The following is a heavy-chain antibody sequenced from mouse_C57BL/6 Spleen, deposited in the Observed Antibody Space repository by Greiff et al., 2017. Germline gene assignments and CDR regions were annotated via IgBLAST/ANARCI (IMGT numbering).Heavy chain of an antibody. Sequence: QVQLQQSGAELVKPGASVKISCTASGYAFSSYWMNWVKQRPGKGLEWIGQIYPGDGDTKYNGKFKGKATLTADKSSSTAYMQISSLTSEGSAVYCCARDEYFDVWGTGTTVTVSS. CDR2: IYPGDGDT. CDR3: ARDEYFDV. J-gene: IGHJ1*03. V-gene: IGHV1-80*01. CDR1: GYAFSSYW.